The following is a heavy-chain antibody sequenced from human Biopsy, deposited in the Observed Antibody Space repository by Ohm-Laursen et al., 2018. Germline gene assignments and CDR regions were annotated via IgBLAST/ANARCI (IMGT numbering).Heavy chain of an antibody. D-gene: IGHD2-8*01. V-gene: IGHV3-11*01. Sequence: SLRLSCAASGFTFSDYYMSWIRQVPGKGLEWISYLSSRGSNIYYADSVKGRFTVSRDNANNSLFLQMNSLRAEDTAVYYCARHHCTNGVCLGVYFDYWGQGTLVTVSS. CDR1: GFTFSDYY. CDR3: ARHHCTNGVCLGVYFDY. CDR2: LSSRGSNI. J-gene: IGHJ4*02.